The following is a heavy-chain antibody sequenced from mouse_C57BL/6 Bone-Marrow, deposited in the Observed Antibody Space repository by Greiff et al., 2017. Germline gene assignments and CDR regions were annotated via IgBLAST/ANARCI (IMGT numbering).Heavy chain of an antibody. Sequence: QVQLQQPGAELVMPGASVKLSCKASGYTFTSYWMHWVKQRLGQGLEWIGEIDPYYSYTNYNQKFKGKSTLTVDKSSSTAYMQLSRPTAEDAAVYYCARGVSFSDWGQGTLVTVSA. CDR1: GYTFTSYW. J-gene: IGHJ3*01. CDR3: ARGVSFSD. CDR2: IDPYYSYT. V-gene: IGHV1-69*01.